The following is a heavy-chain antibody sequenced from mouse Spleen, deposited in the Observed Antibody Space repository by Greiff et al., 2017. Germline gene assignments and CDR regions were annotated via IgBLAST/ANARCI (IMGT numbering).Heavy chain of an antibody. V-gene: IGHV1-61*01. CDR2: IYPSDSET. CDR1: GYTFTSYW. CDR3: ARGATVVAPCAMDY. Sequence: VKLQQPGAELVRPGSSVKLSCKASGYTFTSYWMDWVKQRPGQGLEWIGNIYPSDSETHYNQKFKDKATLTVDKSSSTAYMQLSSLTSEDSAVYYCARGATVVAPCAMDYWGQGTSVTVSS. J-gene: IGHJ4*01. D-gene: IGHD1-1*01.